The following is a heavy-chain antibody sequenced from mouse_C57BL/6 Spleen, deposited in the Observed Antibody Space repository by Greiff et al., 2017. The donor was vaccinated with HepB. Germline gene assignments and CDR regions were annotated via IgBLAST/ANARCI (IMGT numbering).Heavy chain of an antibody. J-gene: IGHJ4*01. V-gene: IGHV3-6*01. CDR3: ANYYGSPYYAMDY. Sequence: ESGPGLVKPSQSLSLTCSVTGYSITSGYYWNWIRQFPGNKLEWMGYISYDGSNNYNPSLKNRISITRDTSKNQFFLKLNSVTTEDTATYYCANYYGSPYYAMDYWGQGTSVTVSS. CDR2: ISYDGSN. CDR1: GYSITSGYY. D-gene: IGHD1-1*01.